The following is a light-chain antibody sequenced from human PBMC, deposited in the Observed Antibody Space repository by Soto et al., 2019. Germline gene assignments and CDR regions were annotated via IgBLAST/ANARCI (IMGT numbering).Light chain of an antibody. Sequence: EIVLTQSPGTLSLSPGQRATLSCRASQSLSSNYLAWYQQKPGLAPRLLIYGASSRPTGIPDRFSGSASGTDFTLSISRLEPEDFAVYYCHQSDRSPLTFGGGTKVALK. CDR1: QSLSSNY. CDR2: GAS. V-gene: IGKV3-20*01. CDR3: HQSDRSPLT. J-gene: IGKJ4*01.